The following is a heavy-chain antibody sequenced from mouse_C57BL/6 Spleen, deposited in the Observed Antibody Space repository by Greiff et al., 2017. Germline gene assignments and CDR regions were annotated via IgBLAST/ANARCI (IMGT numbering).Heavy chain of an antibody. V-gene: IGHV10-3*01. CDR3: VRDGPHYYGSSYVYFDV. CDR2: IRSKSSNYAT. D-gene: IGHD1-1*01. J-gene: IGHJ1*03. Sequence: EVQLVESGGGLVQLKGSLKLSCAASGFTFNTYAMHWVRQAPGKGLEWVARIRSKSSNYATYYADSVKDRFTISRDDSQSMLYLQMNNLKTEDTAMYYCVRDGPHYYGSSYVYFDVWGTGTTVTVSS. CDR1: GFTFNTYA.